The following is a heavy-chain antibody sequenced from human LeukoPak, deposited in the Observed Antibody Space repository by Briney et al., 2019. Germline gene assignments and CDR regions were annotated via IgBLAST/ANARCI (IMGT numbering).Heavy chain of an antibody. V-gene: IGHV1-69*06. CDR2: IIPIFGTA. CDR3: ARSHDYGDYEDAFDI. Sequence: SVKVSCKASGGTFSSYAISWVRQAPGQGLEWMGGIIPIFGTANYAQKFQGRVTITADKSTSTAYMELSSLRSEDTAVYYCARSHDYGDYEDAFDIWGQGTMVTVSS. CDR1: GGTFSSYA. J-gene: IGHJ3*02. D-gene: IGHD4-17*01.